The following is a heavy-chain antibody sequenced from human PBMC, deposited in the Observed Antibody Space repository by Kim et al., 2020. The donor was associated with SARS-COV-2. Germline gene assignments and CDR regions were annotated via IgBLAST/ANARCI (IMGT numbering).Heavy chain of an antibody. CDR3: ARHRSGLRSGWYTAPFDP. D-gene: IGHD6-19*01. Sequence: SETLSLTCTVSGGSISSSSYYWGWIRQPPGKGLEWIGSIYYSGSTYYNPSLKSRVTISVDTSKNQFSLKLSSVTAADTAVYYCARHRSGLRSGWYTAPFDPWGQGTLVTVSS. CDR2: IYYSGST. CDR1: GGSISSSSYY. J-gene: IGHJ5*02. V-gene: IGHV4-39*01.